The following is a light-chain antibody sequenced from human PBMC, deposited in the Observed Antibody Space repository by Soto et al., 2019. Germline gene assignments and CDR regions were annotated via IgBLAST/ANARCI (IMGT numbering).Light chain of an antibody. J-gene: IGKJ3*01. CDR1: QGISNW. CDR2: GAS. V-gene: IGKV1-12*01. Sequence: DIQMTQSPSSVSASAGDRVTTTCRASQGISNWLAWYQQKPGKAPKLLIYGASSLQSGVPSRFSGSGSGTDFSLTISSLQPADFATYYCQQTNSFPLTFGPGTKVDIE. CDR3: QQTNSFPLT.